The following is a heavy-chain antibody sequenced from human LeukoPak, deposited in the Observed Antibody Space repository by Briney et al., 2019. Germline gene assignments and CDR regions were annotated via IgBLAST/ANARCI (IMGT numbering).Heavy chain of an antibody. D-gene: IGHD4-17*01. Sequence: PGASLRLSCAASGFTFSSYAMSWVRQAPGKRLEWVSAISGSGGSTYYADSVKGRFTISRDNSKNTLYLQMNSLRAEDTAVYYCAKDLGDYVFGYWGQGTLVTVSS. CDR2: ISGSGGST. CDR3: AKDLGDYVFGY. V-gene: IGHV3-23*01. CDR1: GFTFSSYA. J-gene: IGHJ4*02.